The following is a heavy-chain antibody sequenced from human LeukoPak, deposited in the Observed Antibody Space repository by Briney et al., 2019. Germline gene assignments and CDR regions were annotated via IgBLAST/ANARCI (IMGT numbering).Heavy chain of an antibody. J-gene: IGHJ5*02. V-gene: IGHV3-74*01. CDR2: INSDGSST. D-gene: IGHD6-13*01. CDR3: ARAIADSINP. Sequence: VWVSRINSDGSSTSYADSVKGRFTISSDNAKNTLYLQMNSLRAEDTAVYYCARAIADSINPWGQGTLVTVSS.